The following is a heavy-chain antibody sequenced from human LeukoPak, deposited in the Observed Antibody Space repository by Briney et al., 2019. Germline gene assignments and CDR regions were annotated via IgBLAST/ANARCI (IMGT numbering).Heavy chain of an antibody. CDR3: ARRYSSSSAFDY. CDR2: IYTSGST. Sequence: SETLSLTCTVSGGSISSYYWSWIRQPAGKGLEWIGRIYTSGSTNYNPSLKSRDTISVDTSKNQFSLKLSSVTAADTAVYYCARRYSSSSAFDYWGQGTLVTVSS. CDR1: GGSISSYY. D-gene: IGHD6-13*01. J-gene: IGHJ4*02. V-gene: IGHV4-4*07.